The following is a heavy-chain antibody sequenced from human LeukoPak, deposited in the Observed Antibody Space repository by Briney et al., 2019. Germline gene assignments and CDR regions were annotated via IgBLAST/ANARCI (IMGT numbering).Heavy chain of an antibody. CDR2: IYYSGST. Sequence: SETLSLTRTVSGDSLISYYWSWIRQPPGKGLEWIALIYYSGSTNHNPSLRSRVSISVDTSKNQFSLKLSSVTAADTAVYYCARHLGEVYYFDYWGQGTLVTVSS. CDR3: ARHLGEVYYFDY. D-gene: IGHD3-16*01. J-gene: IGHJ4*02. V-gene: IGHV4-59*08. CDR1: GDSLISYY.